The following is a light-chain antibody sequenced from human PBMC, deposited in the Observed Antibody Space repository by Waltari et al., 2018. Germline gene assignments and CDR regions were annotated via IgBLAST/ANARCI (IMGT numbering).Light chain of an antibody. CDR2: KSS. Sequence: DIQMTQSPSTLSASVGDRVSIICRASQSISIWLAWYQQRSGKAPKLLISKSSSLESGVPSRFSGSGSGTEFTLTITNLHPDDFATYYCQHYDNYPVAFGQGTKLEIK. V-gene: IGKV1-5*03. CDR3: QHYDNYPVA. J-gene: IGKJ2*01. CDR1: QSISIW.